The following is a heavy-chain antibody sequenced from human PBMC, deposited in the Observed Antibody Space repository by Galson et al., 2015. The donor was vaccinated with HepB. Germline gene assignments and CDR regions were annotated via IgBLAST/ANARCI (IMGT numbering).Heavy chain of an antibody. V-gene: IGHV3-21*01. Sequence: SLRLSCAASGFTFSSYSMNWVRQAPGKGLEWVSSISSSSSYIYYADSVKGRFTISRDNAKNSLYLQMNSLRAEDTAVYYCARETPHISDIRYSSGWNLLREGYYGMDVWGQGTTVTVSS. CDR2: ISSSSSYI. J-gene: IGHJ6*02. CDR3: ARETPHISDIRYSSGWNLLREGYYGMDV. D-gene: IGHD6-19*01. CDR1: GFTFSSYS.